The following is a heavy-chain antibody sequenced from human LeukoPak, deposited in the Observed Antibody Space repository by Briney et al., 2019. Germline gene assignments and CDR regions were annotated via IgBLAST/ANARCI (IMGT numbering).Heavy chain of an antibody. J-gene: IGHJ4*02. D-gene: IGHD7-27*01. CDR2: IIPIFGTA. V-gene: IGHV1-69*13. CDR3: ASPSGDHVHYFDY. CDR1: GGTFSSYA. Sequence: ASVKVSCKASGGTFSSYAISWVRQAPGQGLEWMGGIIPIFGTANYAQKFQGRVTITADESTSIAYMELSSLRSEDTAVYYCASPSGDHVHYFDYWGQGTLVTVSS.